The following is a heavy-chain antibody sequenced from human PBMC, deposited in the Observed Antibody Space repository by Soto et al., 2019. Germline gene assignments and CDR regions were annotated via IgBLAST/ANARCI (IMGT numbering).Heavy chain of an antibody. Sequence: SETLSLTCTVSGGSISSYYWSWIRQPPGKGLELIGYIYYSGSTNYNPSLKSRVTISVDTSKNQFSLKLSSVTAADTAVYYCARSVLLWFGELVAFDIWGQGTMDTVSS. CDR3: ARSVLLWFGELVAFDI. J-gene: IGHJ3*02. V-gene: IGHV4-59*01. D-gene: IGHD3-10*01. CDR1: GGSISSYY. CDR2: IYYSGST.